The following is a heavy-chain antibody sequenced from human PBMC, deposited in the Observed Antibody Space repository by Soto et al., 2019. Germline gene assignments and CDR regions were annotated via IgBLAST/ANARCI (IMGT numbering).Heavy chain of an antibody. CDR1: GGPISSSGDY. D-gene: IGHD6-19*01. CDR3: ARGLSSSAYLDY. V-gene: IGHV4-39*01. CDR2: ISYSGST. J-gene: IGHJ4*02. Sequence: SETLSLTCTVTGGPISSSGDYWGWVRQTPGKGLEWIGTISYSGSTYYNPSLMGRVTISVDTSKKQFSLRLISVTAADTAVYYCARGLSSSAYLDYWGQGTLVTVSS.